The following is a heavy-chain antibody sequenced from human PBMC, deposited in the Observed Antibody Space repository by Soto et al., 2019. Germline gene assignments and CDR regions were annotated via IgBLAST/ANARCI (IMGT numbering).Heavy chain of an antibody. Sequence: VKVSCKASGYTFSDYYIHWVRQAPGQGLEWMGWINPNSGGTKYAPKFQGGVTMTRDTSITTAYMELSRLRSGDTAVYYCAREPATAKPEGVDFWGQGTLVTVSS. CDR3: AREPATAKPEGVDF. J-gene: IGHJ4*02. D-gene: IGHD1-1*01. CDR2: INPNSGGT. CDR1: GYTFSDYY. V-gene: IGHV1-2*02.